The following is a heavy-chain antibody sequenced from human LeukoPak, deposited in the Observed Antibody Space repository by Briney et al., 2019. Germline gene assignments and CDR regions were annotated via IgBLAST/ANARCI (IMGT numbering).Heavy chain of an antibody. CDR3: AKSRSGGGSCYNY. V-gene: IGHV3-48*01. D-gene: IGHD2-15*01. J-gene: IGHJ4*02. CDR1: GFAFSSYS. CDR2: ISNTGNTI. Sequence: GGSLRLSCAASGFAFSSYSMNWVRQAPGKGLEWVSYISNTGNTIYYADSVKGRFTISRDDAKNSLFLQMNSLRAEDTAVYYCAKSRSGGGSCYNYWGQGTLVTVSS.